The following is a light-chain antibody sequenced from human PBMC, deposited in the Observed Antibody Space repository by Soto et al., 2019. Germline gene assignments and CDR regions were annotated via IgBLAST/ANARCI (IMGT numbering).Light chain of an antibody. CDR3: QQSYSTPLT. CDR1: QSISSY. CDR2: AAS. Sequence: DIQMTQSPSSLSASVGDRVTITCRASQSISSYLNWYQQKPGKAPTLLIYAASSFQSGVPSRFSGSGSGTDFTLTISSLQPEDFATYYCQQSYSTPLTVGGGTKVEIK. V-gene: IGKV1-39*01. J-gene: IGKJ4*01.